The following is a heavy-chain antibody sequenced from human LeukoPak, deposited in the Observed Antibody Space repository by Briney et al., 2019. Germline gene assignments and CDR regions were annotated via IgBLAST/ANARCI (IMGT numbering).Heavy chain of an antibody. J-gene: IGHJ6*03. CDR2: IYYSGST. CDR3: AREKGPYYYYYMDV. V-gene: IGHV4-39*07. Sequence: PSETLSLTCTVSGGSISSSSYYWGWIRQPPGKGLEWIGSIYYSGSTYYNPSLKSRVTISVDTSKNQFSLKLSSVTAADTAVYYCAREKGPYYYYYMDVWGKGTTVTVSS. CDR1: GGSISSSSYY.